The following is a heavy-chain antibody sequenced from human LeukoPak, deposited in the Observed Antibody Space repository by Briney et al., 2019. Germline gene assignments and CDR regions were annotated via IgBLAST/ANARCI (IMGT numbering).Heavy chain of an antibody. V-gene: IGHV3-33*01. Sequence: GRSLRLSCAASGFTFSSYGMHWVRQAPGKELEWVAVIWYDGSNKYYADFVKGRFTISRDNSKNTLYLQMNSLRAEDTAVYYCATSGSYYRFEYWGQGTLVTVSS. J-gene: IGHJ4*02. CDR1: GFTFSSYG. D-gene: IGHD1-26*01. CDR3: ATSGSYYRFEY. CDR2: IWYDGSNK.